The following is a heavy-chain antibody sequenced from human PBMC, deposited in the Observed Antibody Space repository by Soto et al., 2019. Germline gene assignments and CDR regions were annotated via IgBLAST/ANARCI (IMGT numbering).Heavy chain of an antibody. J-gene: IGHJ6*03. Sequence: PGGSLRLSCAASGFTFSSYAMSWVRQAPGKGLEWVSAISGSGGSTYYADSVKGRFTISRDNSKNTLYLQMNSLRAEDTAVYYCAKRADSGYDLNYYYYYYMDVWGKGTTVTV. V-gene: IGHV3-23*01. CDR1: GFTFSSYA. CDR2: ISGSGGST. D-gene: IGHD5-12*01. CDR3: AKRADSGYDLNYYYYYYMDV.